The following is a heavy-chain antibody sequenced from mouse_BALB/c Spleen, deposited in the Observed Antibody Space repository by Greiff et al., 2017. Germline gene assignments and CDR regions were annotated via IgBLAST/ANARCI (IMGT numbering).Heavy chain of an antibody. J-gene: IGHJ2*01. CDR2: IWAGGST. CDR3: ARESYGSSYVYFDY. Sequence: VQLQESGPGLVAPSQSLSITCTVSGFSLTSYGVHWVRQPPGKGLEWLGVIWAGGSTNYNSALMSRLSISKDNSKSQVFLKMNSLQTDDTAMYYGARESYGSSYVYFDYWGQGTTLTVSS. D-gene: IGHD1-1*01. V-gene: IGHV2-9*02. CDR1: GFSLTSYG.